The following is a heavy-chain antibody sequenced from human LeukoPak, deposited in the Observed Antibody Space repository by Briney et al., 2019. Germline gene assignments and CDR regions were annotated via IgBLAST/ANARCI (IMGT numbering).Heavy chain of an antibody. Sequence: ASVKVSCKASGGTFSSYAISWVRQAPGQGLEWMGGIIPIFGTANYAQKFQGRVTITTDESTSTAYMELSSLRSEDTAVYYCARRPMVRGAYSYYMDVWGKGTTVTVSS. D-gene: IGHD3-10*01. CDR3: ARRPMVRGAYSYYMDV. CDR2: IIPIFGTA. J-gene: IGHJ6*03. CDR1: GGTFSSYA. V-gene: IGHV1-69*05.